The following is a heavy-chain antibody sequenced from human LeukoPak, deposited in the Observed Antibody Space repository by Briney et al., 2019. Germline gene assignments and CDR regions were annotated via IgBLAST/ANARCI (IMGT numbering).Heavy chain of an antibody. CDR3: AESPMTRVTTGGFDF. Sequence: EGTLRLSRAASGFTLNSYAMSWVRQAPGKGLEWVSSISSSGGSTYYVDSVKGRFTISRDNSRNTLYLQMNSLRAEDTAVYYCAESPMTRVTTGGFDFWGQGTLVTVSS. J-gene: IGHJ4*02. D-gene: IGHD4-17*01. CDR2: ISSSGGST. V-gene: IGHV3-23*01. CDR1: GFTLNSYA.